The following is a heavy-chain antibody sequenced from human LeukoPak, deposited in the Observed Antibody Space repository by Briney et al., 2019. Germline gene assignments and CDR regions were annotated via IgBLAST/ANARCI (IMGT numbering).Heavy chain of an antibody. J-gene: IGHJ4*02. CDR1: GGSFSGYY. D-gene: IGHD4/OR15-4a*01. V-gene: IGHV4-34*01. CDR2: INHSGRT. Sequence: TSETLSLTCAVYGGSFSGYYWSWIRQPPGKGLEWIGEINHSGRTNYNPPLKSRVTISVDTSKNQFSLKLSSVTAADTAVYYCAGQNYGAAPLRYWGQGTLVTVSS. CDR3: AGQNYGAAPLRY.